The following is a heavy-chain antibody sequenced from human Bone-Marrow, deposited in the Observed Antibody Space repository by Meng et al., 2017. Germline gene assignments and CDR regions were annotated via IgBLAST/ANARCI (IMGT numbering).Heavy chain of an antibody. CDR1: GGTFSSYA. CDR3: AMTILAVADLYYYGMDV. J-gene: IGHJ6*02. CDR2: IIPIFGTA. D-gene: IGHD6-19*01. V-gene: IGHV1-69*13. Sequence: SVKVSCKASGGTFSSYAISWVRQAPGQGLEWMGGIIPIFGTANYAQKFQGRVTITADESTSTAYMELSSLRSEDTAVYYCAMTILAVADLYYYGMDVWGQGTTVTVSS.